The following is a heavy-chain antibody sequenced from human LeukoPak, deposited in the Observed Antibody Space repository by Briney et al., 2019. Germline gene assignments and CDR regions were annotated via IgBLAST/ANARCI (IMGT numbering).Heavy chain of an antibody. CDR2: IRSKANSYAT. J-gene: IGHJ4*02. V-gene: IGHV3-73*01. Sequence: GGSLKLSCAASGFTFSGSAMHWVRQASGKGLECVGRIRSKANSYATAYAASVKGRFTISRDDSKNTAYLQMNSLKTEDTAVYYCTRQSGVVVLDYWGQGTLVTVSS. CDR1: GFTFSGSA. D-gene: IGHD3-22*01. CDR3: TRQSGVVVLDY.